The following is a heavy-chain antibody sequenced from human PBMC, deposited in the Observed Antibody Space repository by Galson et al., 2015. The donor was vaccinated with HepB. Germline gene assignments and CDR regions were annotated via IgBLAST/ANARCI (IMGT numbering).Heavy chain of an antibody. D-gene: IGHD6-13*01. CDR1: GFTFSNYG. CDR2: IWYDGSNK. Sequence: SLRLSCAASGFTFSNYGMHWVRQAPGKGLEWVAVIWYDGSNKYYADSVKGRFTISRDNSKNTLYLQMNSLRVEDTAVYFCAKEGTPAIAAAGTWSDYWGQGTLVTVSS. V-gene: IGHV3-33*06. CDR3: AKEGTPAIAAAGTWSDY. J-gene: IGHJ4*02.